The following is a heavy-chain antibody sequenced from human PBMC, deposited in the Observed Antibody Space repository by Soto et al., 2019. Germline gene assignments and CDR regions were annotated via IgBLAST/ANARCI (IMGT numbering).Heavy chain of an antibody. J-gene: IGHJ6*02. Sequence: SVKLSCKASGGTFSSYAISWVRQAPGQGLEWMGGIIPIFGTANYAQKFQGRVTITADESTSTAYMELSSLRSEDTAVYYCARDLRDIAARPRDYYYYYGMDVWGQGTTVTV. V-gene: IGHV1-69*13. CDR3: ARDLRDIAARPRDYYYYYGMDV. CDR2: IIPIFGTA. CDR1: GGTFSSYA. D-gene: IGHD6-6*01.